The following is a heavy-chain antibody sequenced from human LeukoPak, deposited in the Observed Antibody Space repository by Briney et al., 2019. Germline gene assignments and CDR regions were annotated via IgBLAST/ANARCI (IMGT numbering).Heavy chain of an antibody. Sequence: SETLSLTCSVSGGSIRSYFRSWIRQSPGKGLEWIAYIQDSGYTEYKPSLKSRVTISVDTSKNQMSLRLSSVTPADTAVYYCARGVFGAFFDYWGQGTLVTVSS. V-gene: IGHV4-59*01. CDR2: IQDSGYT. D-gene: IGHD3-10*01. CDR3: ARGVFGAFFDY. J-gene: IGHJ4*02. CDR1: GGSIRSYF.